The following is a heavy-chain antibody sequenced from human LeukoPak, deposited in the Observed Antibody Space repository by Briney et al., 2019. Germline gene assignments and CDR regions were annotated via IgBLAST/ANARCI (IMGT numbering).Heavy chain of an antibody. Sequence: GGSLRLSCEASGFIFTDYWMTWARQAPGKGLEWVANTNKDGSEKWYVDSVKGRFTVSRDNAKNSLYLQMNSLKAGDTALYYCVRDGNDGLNDWEYWGQGALVTVSS. D-gene: IGHD1-1*01. CDR3: VRDGNDGLNDWEY. CDR1: GFIFTDYW. V-gene: IGHV3-7*03. J-gene: IGHJ1*01. CDR2: TNKDGSEK.